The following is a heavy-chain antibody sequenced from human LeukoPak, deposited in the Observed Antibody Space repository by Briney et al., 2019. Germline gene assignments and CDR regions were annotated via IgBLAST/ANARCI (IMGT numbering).Heavy chain of an antibody. CDR2: IYTSWST. Sequence: SETLSLTCTVSGGSISSYDWSWIRHPARQGLEWIGRIYTSWSTNYNHSLKSRVTMSVDTSRNQFSLKLSSVTAADTAVYYCARDLRVVVPAGGYYYYMDVWGKGTTVTVSS. J-gene: IGHJ6*03. D-gene: IGHD2-2*01. CDR3: ARDLRVVVPAGGYYYYMDV. CDR1: GGSISSYD. V-gene: IGHV4-4*07.